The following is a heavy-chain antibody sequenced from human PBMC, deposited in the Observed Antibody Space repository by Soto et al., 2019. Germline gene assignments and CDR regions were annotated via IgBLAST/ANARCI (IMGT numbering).Heavy chain of an antibody. D-gene: IGHD2-8*02. V-gene: IGHV1-2*02. CDR1: GYSFTGYY. CDR2: INPDSGAT. Sequence: HEHLVQSGAEVKRPGASLKVPCKASGYSFTGYYIHWVRQAPGQGLEWMGWINPDSGATNYAQNLQGRVTLTSDTSISTASMDLTSLTSDDTAVYYCARGDYGTGGYPFPYFDYWGQGTLVIVSS. J-gene: IGHJ4*02. CDR3: ARGDYGTGGYPFPYFDY.